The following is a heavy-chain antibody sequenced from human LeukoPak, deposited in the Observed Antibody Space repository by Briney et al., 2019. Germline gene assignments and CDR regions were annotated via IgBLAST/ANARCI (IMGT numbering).Heavy chain of an antibody. CDR1: GASLNDYW. CDR2: VTDGGYT. D-gene: IGHD4/OR15-4a*01. V-gene: IGHV4-34*01. CDR3: ARITARGASDDAFDV. J-gene: IGHJ3*01. Sequence: SETLSLTCAIYGASLNDYWWTWVRQPPGAGLEWIGEVTDGGYTNYKSSLKSRVSIPVDISKNQFSLRLPSVTAADTAMYFCARITARGASDDAFDVWGQGTMIIVSS.